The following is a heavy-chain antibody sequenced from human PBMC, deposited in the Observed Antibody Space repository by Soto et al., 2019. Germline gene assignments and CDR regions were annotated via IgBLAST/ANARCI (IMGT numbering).Heavy chain of an antibody. CDR3: AKDRRYNWNDDRMDY. Sequence: QVQLVESGGGVVQPGRSLRLSCAASGFTFSSYGMHWVRQAPGKGLEWVAVISYDGSNKYYADSVKGRFTISRDNSKNTLYLKMNSLRAEDTAVYYCAKDRRYNWNDDRMDYWGQGTLVTVSS. CDR2: ISYDGSNK. CDR1: GFTFSSYG. V-gene: IGHV3-30*18. D-gene: IGHD1-20*01. J-gene: IGHJ4*02.